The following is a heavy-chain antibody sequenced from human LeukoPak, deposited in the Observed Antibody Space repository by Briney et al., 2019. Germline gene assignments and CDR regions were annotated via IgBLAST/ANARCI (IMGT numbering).Heavy chain of an antibody. V-gene: IGHV4-59*01. CDR3: ARYPTYYYDSSDMDV. CDR2: IYYSGST. D-gene: IGHD3-22*01. Sequence: PSETLSLTCTVSGGSISSYYWSWIRQPPGKGLEWIGYIYYSGSTNYNPSLKSRVTISVDTSKNQFSLKLSSVTAADTAVYYCARYPTYYYDSSDMDVWGKGTTVTVSS. CDR1: GGSISSYY. J-gene: IGHJ6*03.